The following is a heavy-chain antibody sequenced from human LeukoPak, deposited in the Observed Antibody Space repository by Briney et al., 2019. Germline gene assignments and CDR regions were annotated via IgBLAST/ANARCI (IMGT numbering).Heavy chain of an antibody. Sequence: PGGSLRLSCAASGFTFSDYYMSWIRQAPGKGREWVSYISSSGSTIYYADSVKGRFTISRDNAKNSLYLQMNSLRAEDTAVYYCARDADYDFWSGYYDYWGQGTLVTVSS. D-gene: IGHD3-3*01. V-gene: IGHV3-11*01. CDR3: ARDADYDFWSGYYDY. CDR1: GFTFSDYY. CDR2: ISSSGSTI. J-gene: IGHJ4*02.